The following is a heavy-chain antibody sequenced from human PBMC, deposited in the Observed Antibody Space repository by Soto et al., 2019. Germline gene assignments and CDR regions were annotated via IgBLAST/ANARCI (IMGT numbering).Heavy chain of an antibody. CDR1: GFTFSSYG. CDR3: ARGDYDSPGAYYYYGMDV. V-gene: IGHV3-33*01. J-gene: IGHJ6*02. D-gene: IGHD3-22*01. CDR2: IWYDGSNK. Sequence: QVQLVESGGGVVQPGRSLRLSCAASGFTFSSYGMHWVRQAPGKGLEWVAVIWYDGSNKYYADSVKGRFTISRDNSKNTXFLQMNSLRAEDTAVYYCARGDYDSPGAYYYYGMDVWGQGTTVTVSS.